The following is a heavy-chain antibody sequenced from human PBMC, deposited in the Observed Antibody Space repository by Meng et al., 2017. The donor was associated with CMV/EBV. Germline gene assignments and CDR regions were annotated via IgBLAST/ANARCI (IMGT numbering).Heavy chain of an antibody. CDR2: ISAYNGNT. D-gene: IGHD6-6*01. CDR1: GYTFTSYG. V-gene: IGHV1-18*01. CDR3: ESSEGDSSSTILDY. Sequence: ASVQVSCKASGYTFTSYGISWVRQAPGQGREGMGWISAYNGNTNYAQKLQGRVTMTTDTSTSTAYMELRSLRSDDTAVYYCESSEGDSSSTILDYWGQGTLVTVSS. J-gene: IGHJ4*02.